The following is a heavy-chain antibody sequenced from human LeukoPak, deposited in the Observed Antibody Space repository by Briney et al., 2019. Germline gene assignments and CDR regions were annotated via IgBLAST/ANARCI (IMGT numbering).Heavy chain of an antibody. Sequence: ASVKVSCKASGYTFTSYYIYWVRQAPGQGLEWMGIINPSGGSTIYAQKFQGRVTMTRDTSTSTVYMDLSSLKSEDTAFYYCARASSSSGRKFDYWGQGTLVTVSS. CDR1: GYTFTSYY. D-gene: IGHD6-6*01. J-gene: IGHJ4*02. CDR3: ARASSSSGRKFDY. V-gene: IGHV1-46*01. CDR2: INPSGGST.